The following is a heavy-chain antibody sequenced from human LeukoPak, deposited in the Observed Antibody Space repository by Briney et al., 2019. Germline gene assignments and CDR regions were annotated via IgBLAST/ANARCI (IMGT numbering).Heavy chain of an antibody. CDR1: GYTFTGYY. V-gene: IGHV1-69*13. CDR3: ARDQGYDYGGNPFDP. CDR2: IIPIFGTA. D-gene: IGHD4-23*01. J-gene: IGHJ5*02. Sequence: SVKVSCKASGYTFTGYYIHWVRQAPGQGLEWMGGIIPIFGTANYAQKFQGRVTITADESTSTAYMELSSLRSEDTAVYYCARDQGYDYGGNPFDPWGQGTLVTVSS.